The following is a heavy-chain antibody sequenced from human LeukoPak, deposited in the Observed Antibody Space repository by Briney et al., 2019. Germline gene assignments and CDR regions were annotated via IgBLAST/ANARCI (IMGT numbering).Heavy chain of an antibody. Sequence: ASVKVSCKASGYTFTSYDIHWVRQATGQGLEWMGRVNPNRGDTDYAQKFQGRVTMTRDTSISAAYMELSSLRSEDTALYYCVRSPTGYDFWSGYPRFFDCWGQGTLVTVSS. V-gene: IGHV1-8*01. CDR2: VNPNRGDT. CDR1: GYTFTSYD. CDR3: VRSPTGYDFWSGYPRFFDC. J-gene: IGHJ4*02. D-gene: IGHD3-3*01.